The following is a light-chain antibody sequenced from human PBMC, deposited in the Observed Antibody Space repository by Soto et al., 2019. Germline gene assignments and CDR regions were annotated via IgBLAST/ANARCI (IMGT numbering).Light chain of an antibody. CDR2: KAS. Sequence: DIQMTQSPSTLSASVGDRVTITCRASQSINSWLAWFQQKPGKAHKLLIYKASSLESGVPSRFSGSGSGTEFTLTISSLQPDDFATYYCQQYNTYSYTFGQGTKLEIK. CDR3: QQYNTYSYT. J-gene: IGKJ2*01. V-gene: IGKV1-5*03. CDR1: QSINSW.